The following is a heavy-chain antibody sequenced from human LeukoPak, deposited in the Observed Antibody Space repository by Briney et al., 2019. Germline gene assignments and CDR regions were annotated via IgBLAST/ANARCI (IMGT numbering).Heavy chain of an antibody. J-gene: IGHJ3*02. Sequence: SVKVSCKASGGTFSSYAISWVRQAPGQGLEWMGRIIPIFGTANYAQKFQGRVTITTDESTSTAYMELSSLRSEDTAVYYCARSVGXGYHDXXDIWGQGTMVTVSS. CDR3: ARSVGXGYHDXXDI. CDR1: GGTFSSYA. V-gene: IGHV1-69*05. CDR2: IIPIFGTA. D-gene: IGHD2-2*01.